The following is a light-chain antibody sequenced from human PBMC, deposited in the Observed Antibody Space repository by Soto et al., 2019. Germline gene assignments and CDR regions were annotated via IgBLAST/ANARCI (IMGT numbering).Light chain of an antibody. Sequence: QSVLTQPASVSGSPGQSITIPCTGTSSDVGSYNLVSWYQHHPGKAPKLMIYEVSKRPSGVSNRFSGSKSGNTASLTISGLQAEDEADYYCCSYAGSSTFPYVFGTGTKVTVL. J-gene: IGLJ1*01. CDR3: CSYAGSSTFPYV. CDR1: SSDVGSYNL. CDR2: EVS. V-gene: IGLV2-23*02.